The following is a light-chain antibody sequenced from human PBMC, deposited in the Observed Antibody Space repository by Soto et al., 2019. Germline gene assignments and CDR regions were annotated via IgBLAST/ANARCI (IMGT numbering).Light chain of an antibody. V-gene: IGKV3-11*01. CDR1: QSVSNY. Sequence: EIVLTQSPATLSLSPGDRATLSFRASQSVSNYLAWLQQKPGQAPRLLIYDASNRATGIPARFSGSGSGTEFTLTISSLQSEDFAVYYCQQYNNWRTFGQGTKVDI. J-gene: IGKJ1*01. CDR2: DAS. CDR3: QQYNNWRT.